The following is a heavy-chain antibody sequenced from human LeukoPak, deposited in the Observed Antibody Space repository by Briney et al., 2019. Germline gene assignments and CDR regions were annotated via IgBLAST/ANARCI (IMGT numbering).Heavy chain of an antibody. J-gene: IGHJ3*02. V-gene: IGHV4-59*01. D-gene: IGHD2-2*01. CDR3: VKSNSRYQPWTLDI. CDR2: IYYSGST. Sequence: SETLSLTCTVSGGSISNYYWSWIRQPPGKGLKWIGYIYYSGSTNYNPSLKSRVTISVDTSKKQFSLKVSSVTAADTAVYYCVKSNSRYQPWTLDIWGRGTMVTVSS. CDR1: GGSISNYY.